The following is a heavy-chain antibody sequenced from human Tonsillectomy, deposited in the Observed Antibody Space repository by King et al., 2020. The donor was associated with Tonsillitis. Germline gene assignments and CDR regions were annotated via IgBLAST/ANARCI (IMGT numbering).Heavy chain of an antibody. D-gene: IGHD2/OR15-2a*01. J-gene: IGHJ5*02. CDR2: IYYSGST. CDR1: GGSISPYY. Sequence: VQLQESGPGLVKPSETLSLTCTVSGGSISPYYWSWLRQPPGKGVEWIGDIYYSGSTSYNPSLSSRVTISIDTSKSQFSLNMNSVSAADTAVYYCARVYTYGNSQKWFDPWGQGTLVTVSS. V-gene: IGHV4-59*01. CDR3: ARVYTYGNSQKWFDP.